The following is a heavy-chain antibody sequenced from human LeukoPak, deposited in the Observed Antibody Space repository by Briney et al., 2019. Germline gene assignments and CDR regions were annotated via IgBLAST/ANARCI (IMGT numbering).Heavy chain of an antibody. CDR2: INHSGST. V-gene: IGHV4-34*01. CDR1: GGSFSGYY. J-gene: IGHJ6*02. Sequence: SETLSLTCAVYGGSFSGYYWSWIRQPPGKGLEWIGEINHSGSTNYNPSLKSRVTISVDTSKNQFSLKLSPVTAADTAVYYCARGWAVVVPAAIRPPSMDVWGQGTTVTVSS. D-gene: IGHD2-2*02. CDR3: ARGWAVVVPAAIRPPSMDV.